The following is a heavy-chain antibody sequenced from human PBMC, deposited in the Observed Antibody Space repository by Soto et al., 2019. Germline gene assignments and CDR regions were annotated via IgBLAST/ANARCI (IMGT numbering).Heavy chain of an antibody. V-gene: IGHV3-23*01. D-gene: IGHD4-4*01. J-gene: IGHJ6*03. CDR1: GFTSGSAFKSFA. CDR3: AKDRPGYSQPMDV. Sequence: GGSLRLSCAGSGFTSGSAFKSFAMSWVRQAPGRGLEWDSTVSGSGSNTYYADSVKGRFTISRDNSINSLYLQMSSLRAEDTAIYYCAKDRPGYSQPMDVWGKGITVTVSS. CDR2: VSGSGSNT.